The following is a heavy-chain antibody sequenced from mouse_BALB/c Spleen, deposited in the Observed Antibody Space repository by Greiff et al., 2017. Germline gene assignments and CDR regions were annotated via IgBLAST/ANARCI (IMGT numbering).Heavy chain of an antibody. CDR1: GLTFSSFG. CDR2: ISSGSSTI. Sequence: EVHLVESGGGLVQPGGSRKLSCAASGLTFSSFGMHWVRQAPEKGLEWVAYISSGSSTIYYADTVKGRFTISRDNPKNTLFLQMTSLRSEDTAMYYCARELRLRLDYWGQGTSVTVSS. V-gene: IGHV5-17*02. D-gene: IGHD1-2*01. J-gene: IGHJ4*01. CDR3: ARELRLRLDY.